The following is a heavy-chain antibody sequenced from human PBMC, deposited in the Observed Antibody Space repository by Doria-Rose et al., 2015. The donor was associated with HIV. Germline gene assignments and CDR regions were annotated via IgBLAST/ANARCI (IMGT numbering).Heavy chain of an antibody. CDR2: INTDHCNT. CDR3: ARSKGELDY. J-gene: IGHJ4*02. V-gene: IGHV1-3*04. D-gene: IGHD3-16*01. CDR1: GYTFTTYW. Sequence: QVQLVQSGAEVKKPGASVKVSCKASGYTFTTYWIHWVRQAPGQRLEWLGRINTDHCNTVYSQNFHDRVTMTRDTSAKIAYLEMSSLQFEDTAVYYCARSKGELDYWGQGTLVTVSS.